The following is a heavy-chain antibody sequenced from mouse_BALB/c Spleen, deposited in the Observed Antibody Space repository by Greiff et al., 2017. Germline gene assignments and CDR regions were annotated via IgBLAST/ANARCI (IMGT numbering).Heavy chain of an antibody. Sequence: EVQLVESGGGLVQPGGSLKLSCAASGFTFSSYTMSWVRQTPEKRLEWVAYISNGGGSTYYPDTVKGRFTISRDNAKNTLYLQMSSLKSEDTAMYYCARRAYYGNYNWYFDVWGAGTTVTVSS. D-gene: IGHD2-10*01. CDR2: ISNGGGST. J-gene: IGHJ1*01. CDR3: ARRAYYGNYNWYFDV. V-gene: IGHV5-12-2*01. CDR1: GFTFSSYT.